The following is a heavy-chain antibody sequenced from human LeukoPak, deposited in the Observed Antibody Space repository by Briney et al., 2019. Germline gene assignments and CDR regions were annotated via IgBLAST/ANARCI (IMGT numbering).Heavy chain of an antibody. J-gene: IGHJ4*02. D-gene: IGHD2-2*01. CDR1: GFTFSSYA. Sequence: PGGSLRLSCAASGFTFSSYAMSWVRQAPGKGLDWVSAISGSGGSTYYADSVKGRFTISRDNSKNTLYLQMNSLRAEDTAVYYCAKADIYCSSTSCLYFDYWGQGTLVTVSS. CDR3: AKADIYCSSTSCLYFDY. V-gene: IGHV3-23*01. CDR2: ISGSGGST.